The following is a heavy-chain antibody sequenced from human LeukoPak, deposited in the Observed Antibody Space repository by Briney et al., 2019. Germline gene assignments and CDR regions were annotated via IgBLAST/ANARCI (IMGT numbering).Heavy chain of an antibody. CDR3: AELGITMIGGV. J-gene: IGHJ6*04. CDR2: ISSSGSTI. V-gene: IGHV3-11*04. D-gene: IGHD3-10*02. Sequence: GGSLRLSCAASGFTVSDNYLSWVRQAPGKGLEWVSYISSSGSTIYYADSVKGRFTISRDNAKNSLYLQMNSLRAEDTAVYYCAELGITMIGGVWGKGTTVTISS. CDR1: GFTVSDNY.